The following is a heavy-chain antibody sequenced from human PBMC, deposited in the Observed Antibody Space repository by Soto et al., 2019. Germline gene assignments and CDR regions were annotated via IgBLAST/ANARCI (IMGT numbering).Heavy chain of an antibody. Sequence: GGSLRLSCAASGFTFSSYAMHWVRQAPGKGLEWVAVISYDGSNKYYADSVKGRFTISRDNSKNTLYLQMNSLRAEDTAVYYWARSRYYCGPFGYWGQGTLVTVSS. CDR1: GFTFSSYA. J-gene: IGHJ4*02. D-gene: IGHD2-21*01. CDR3: ARSRYYCGPFGY. CDR2: ISYDGSNK. V-gene: IGHV3-30-3*01.